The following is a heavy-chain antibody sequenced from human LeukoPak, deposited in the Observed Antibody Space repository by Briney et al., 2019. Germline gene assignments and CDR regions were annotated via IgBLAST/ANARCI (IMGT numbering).Heavy chain of an antibody. Sequence: ASVKVSCKASGYDFINYGISWVRQAPGQGLEWMGWRSVYNGNTDYKLQGRVTMTTDTSTSTAYMEVRSLRSDDTAVYYCARGGPFPSGSSSREYYLDYWGQGTLVTVSS. J-gene: IGHJ4*02. V-gene: IGHV1-18*01. D-gene: IGHD6-6*01. CDR3: ARGGPFPSGSSSREYYLDY. CDR1: GYDFINYG. CDR2: RSVYNGNT.